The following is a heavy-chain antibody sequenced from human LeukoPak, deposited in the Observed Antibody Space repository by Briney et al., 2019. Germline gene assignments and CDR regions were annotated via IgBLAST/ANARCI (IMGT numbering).Heavy chain of an antibody. V-gene: IGHV3-23*01. Sequence: GGSLRLSCAASGLTFSSYAMSWVRQAPGKGLEWVSAISGSGGSTYYADSVKGRFTISRDNSKNTLYLQMNSLRAKDTAVYYCAKAPRLRSDAFDIWGQGTMVTVSS. D-gene: IGHD2-21*02. J-gene: IGHJ3*02. CDR2: ISGSGGST. CDR3: AKAPRLRSDAFDI. CDR1: GLTFSSYA.